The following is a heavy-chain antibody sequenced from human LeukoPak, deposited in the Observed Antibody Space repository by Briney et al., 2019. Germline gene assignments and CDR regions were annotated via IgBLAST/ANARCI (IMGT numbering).Heavy chain of an antibody. CDR3: ARDRDYYGSGSYFGLIDY. J-gene: IGHJ4*02. CDR2: ISYDGSNK. Sequence: GGSLRLSCAASGFTFSSYAMHGVRQAPGKGLEWVAVISYDGSNKYYADSVKGRFTISRDNSKNTLYLQMNSLRAEDTAVYYCARDRDYYGSGSYFGLIDYWRQGTLVTVSS. V-gene: IGHV3-30*04. CDR1: GFTFSSYA. D-gene: IGHD3-10*01.